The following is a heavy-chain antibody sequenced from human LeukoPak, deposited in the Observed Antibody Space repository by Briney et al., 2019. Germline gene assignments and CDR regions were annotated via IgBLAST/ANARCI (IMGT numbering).Heavy chain of an antibody. J-gene: IGHJ4*02. Sequence: HAGKSLTLSCAASGFTFDDYAMHWVRQAPGKGLEWVSGISCNSGSIGYADSVKGRFTISRDNAKNSLYLQMNSLRAEDTALYYCAKDITHRSTSCYDYWGQGTLVTVSS. V-gene: IGHV3-9*01. CDR1: GFTFDDYA. CDR2: ISCNSGSI. CDR3: AKDITHRSTSCYDY. D-gene: IGHD2-2*01.